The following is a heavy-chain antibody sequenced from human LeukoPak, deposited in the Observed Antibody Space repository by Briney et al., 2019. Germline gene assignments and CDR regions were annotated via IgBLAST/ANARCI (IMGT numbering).Heavy chain of an antibody. D-gene: IGHD6-13*01. CDR1: GGSISSYY. Sequence: SETLSLTCTVSGGSISSYYWSWIRQPPGKGLEWIGYIYYSGSTNYNPSLKSRVTISVDTSKNQFSLKLSSVTAADTAVCYCARVRRAAAGMGTFDYWGQGTLVTVSS. V-gene: IGHV4-59*01. J-gene: IGHJ4*02. CDR2: IYYSGST. CDR3: ARVRRAAAGMGTFDY.